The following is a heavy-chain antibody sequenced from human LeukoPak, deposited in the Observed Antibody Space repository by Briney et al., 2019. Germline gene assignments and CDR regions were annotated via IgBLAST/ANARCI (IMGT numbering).Heavy chain of an antibody. V-gene: IGHV4-30-2*01. CDR2: IYHSGST. J-gene: IGHJ5*02. D-gene: IGHD4-17*01. Sequence: PQTLSLTCAVSGGSISSGGYSWSWIRQPPGKGLEWIGYIYHSGSTYYNPSLKSRVTISVDRSKNQFSLKLSSVTAADTAAYYCARTTTVTPLGWFDPWGQGTLVTVSS. CDR3: ARTTTVTPLGWFDP. CDR1: GGSISSGGYS.